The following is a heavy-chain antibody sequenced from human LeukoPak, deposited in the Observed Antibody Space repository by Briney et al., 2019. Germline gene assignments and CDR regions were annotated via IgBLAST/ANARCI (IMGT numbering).Heavy chain of an antibody. CDR1: GFTFSSYG. J-gene: IGHJ4*02. CDR3: AKVKTTVTTIIDY. V-gene: IGHV3-30*18. D-gene: IGHD4-17*01. Sequence: GGFLRLSCAASGFTFSSYGMHWVRQAPGKGLEWVAVISYDGSNKYYADSVKGRFTISRDNSKNTLYLQMNSLRAEDTAVYYCAKVKTTVTTIIDYWGQGTLVTVSS. CDR2: ISYDGSNK.